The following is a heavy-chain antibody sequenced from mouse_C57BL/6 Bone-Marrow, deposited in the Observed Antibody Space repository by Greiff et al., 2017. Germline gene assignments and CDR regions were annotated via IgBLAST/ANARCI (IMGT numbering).Heavy chain of an antibody. Sequence: EVKLQESGGDLVKPGGSLKLSCAASGFTFSSYGMSWVRQTPDKRLEWVATISSGGSYTYYPDSVKGRFTISRDNAKNTLYLQMSSLKSEDTAMYYCARHGASLDMDYWGQGTSVTVSS. CDR3: ARHGASLDMDY. V-gene: IGHV5-6*01. D-gene: IGHD6-1*01. J-gene: IGHJ4*01. CDR2: ISSGGSYT. CDR1: GFTFSSYG.